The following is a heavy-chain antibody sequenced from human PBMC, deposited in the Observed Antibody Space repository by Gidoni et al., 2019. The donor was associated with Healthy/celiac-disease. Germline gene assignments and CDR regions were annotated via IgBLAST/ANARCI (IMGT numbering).Heavy chain of an antibody. J-gene: IGHJ4*02. V-gene: IGHV3-9*01. CDR1: GFTFDDYA. CDR3: AKDGRSGWYSFDY. D-gene: IGHD6-19*01. CDR2: ISWNSGSI. Sequence: EVQLVESGGGLVQPGRSLRLSCAASGFTFDDYAMHWVRQAPGKGLEWVSGISWNSGSIGYADSVKGRFTISRDNAKNSLYLQMNSLRAEDTALYYCAKDGRSGWYSFDYWGQGTLVTVSS.